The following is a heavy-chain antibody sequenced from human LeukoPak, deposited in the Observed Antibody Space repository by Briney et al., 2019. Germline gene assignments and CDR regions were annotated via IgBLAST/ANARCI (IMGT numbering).Heavy chain of an antibody. CDR1: GGSISSSSYY. V-gene: IGHV4-39*07. Sequence: PSETLSLTCTVSGGSISSSSYYWGWIRQPPGKGLEWIGSIYYTGSTSYNSSLKNRVTISVDTSKNQFSLKMKSVTAADTAVYYCASPSPGFDTWGQGTLVTVSS. J-gene: IGHJ5*02. CDR2: IYYTGST. CDR3: ASPSPGFDT.